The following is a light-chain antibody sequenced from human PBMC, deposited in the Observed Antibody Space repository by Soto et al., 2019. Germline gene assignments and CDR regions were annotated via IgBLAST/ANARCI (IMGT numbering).Light chain of an antibody. CDR1: QYFSNY. V-gene: IGKV3-11*01. CDR2: DAS. Sequence: DIVLTQSPATLSLSPGERATLSCRASQYFSNYLAWYQQKPGRAPRLLVYDASNRATGIPARFSGSGSGTDFTLTISSLEPEDFAVYYCQQRSNWPLSFGGGTKVEIK. J-gene: IGKJ4*01. CDR3: QQRSNWPLS.